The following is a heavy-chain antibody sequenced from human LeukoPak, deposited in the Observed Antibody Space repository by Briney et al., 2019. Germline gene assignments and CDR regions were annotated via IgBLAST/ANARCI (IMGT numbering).Heavy chain of an antibody. Sequence: ASVKVSCKASGYTFTSYGISWVRQAPGQGLEWMGWISAYNGNTNYAQKLQGRVTMTTDTSASTAYMELRSLRSDDTAVYYCARDFVYCSGGSCYGMDVWDQGTTVTVSS. J-gene: IGHJ6*02. D-gene: IGHD2-15*01. CDR2: ISAYNGNT. CDR3: ARDFVYCSGGSCYGMDV. V-gene: IGHV1-18*01. CDR1: GYTFTSYG.